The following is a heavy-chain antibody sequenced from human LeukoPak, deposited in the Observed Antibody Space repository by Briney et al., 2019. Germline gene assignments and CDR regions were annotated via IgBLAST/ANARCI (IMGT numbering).Heavy chain of an antibody. CDR3: ATHRPFLPGIAVAEGAFDI. V-gene: IGHV1-24*01. Sequence: ASVKVSCKVSGYTLTELSMHWVRQAPGKGLEWMGGFDPEDGETIYAQKFQGRVTMTEDTSTDTAYMELSSLRSEDTAVYYCATHRPFLPGIAVAEGAFDIWGQGTMVTVSS. CDR2: FDPEDGET. CDR1: GYTLTELS. D-gene: IGHD6-19*01. J-gene: IGHJ3*02.